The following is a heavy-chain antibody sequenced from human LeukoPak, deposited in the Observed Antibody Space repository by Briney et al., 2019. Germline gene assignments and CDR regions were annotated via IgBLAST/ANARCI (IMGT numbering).Heavy chain of an antibody. CDR1: GFTFSSYW. V-gene: IGHV3-7*03. CDR3: ARAIDDYGDYYFDY. Sequence: GGSLRLSCAASGFTFSSYWMSCVRQAPGKGVEWVANIKQDGSEKYYVDSVKGRFTISRDNAKNSLYLQMNSLRAEDTAVYYCARAIDDYGDYYFDYWGQGTLVTVSS. CDR2: IKQDGSEK. D-gene: IGHD4-17*01. J-gene: IGHJ4*02.